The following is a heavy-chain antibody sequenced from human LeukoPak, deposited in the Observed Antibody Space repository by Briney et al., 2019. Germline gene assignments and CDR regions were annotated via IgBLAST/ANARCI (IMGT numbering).Heavy chain of an antibody. D-gene: IGHD3-3*01. Sequence: SETLSLTCTVSGGSISSGGYYWSWIRQHPGKGLEWIGYIYYSGSTYYNPSLKSRVTISVDTSRNQFSLKLSSVTAADTAVYYCARAGGFFSPFGYWGQGTLVTVSS. J-gene: IGHJ4*02. V-gene: IGHV4-31*03. CDR2: IYYSGST. CDR1: GGSISSGGYY. CDR3: ARAGGFFSPFGY.